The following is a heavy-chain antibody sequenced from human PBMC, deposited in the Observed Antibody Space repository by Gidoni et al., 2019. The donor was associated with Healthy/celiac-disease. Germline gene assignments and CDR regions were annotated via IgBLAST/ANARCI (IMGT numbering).Heavy chain of an antibody. CDR3: ARGFDGTKAVDY. CDR2: INHSGST. D-gene: IGHD1-7*01. Sequence: QVQLQQWGAGLLKPSETLSLTCAVYGGSFSGYYWSWIRQPPGKGLEWIGEINHSGSTNYNPSLKSRVTISVDTSKNQFSLKLSSVTAADTAVYYCARGFDGTKAVDYWGQGTLVTVSS. J-gene: IGHJ4*02. V-gene: IGHV4-34*01. CDR1: GGSFSGYY.